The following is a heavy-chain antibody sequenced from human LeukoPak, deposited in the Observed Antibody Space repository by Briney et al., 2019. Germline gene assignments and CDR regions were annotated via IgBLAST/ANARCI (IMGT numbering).Heavy chain of an antibody. CDR3: ARGTIFGVPYGMDV. Sequence: GSLLLSCAASGFTFISYGMHWVRQAPGKGLEWVAVIWYDGSNKYYADSVKGRFTISRDNSKNTLYLQMNSLRAEDTAVYYCARGTIFGVPYGMDVWGQGTTVTVSS. CDR2: IWYDGSNK. J-gene: IGHJ6*02. V-gene: IGHV3-33*01. D-gene: IGHD3-3*01. CDR1: GFTFISYG.